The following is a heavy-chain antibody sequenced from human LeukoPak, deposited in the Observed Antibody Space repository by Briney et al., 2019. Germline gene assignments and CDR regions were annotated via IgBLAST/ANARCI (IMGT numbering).Heavy chain of an antibody. CDR2: ISSSGSTI. V-gene: IGHV3-11*01. CDR3: ARDTAMVQYYYYYGMDV. J-gene: IGHJ6*02. CDR1: GFTFSDYY. D-gene: IGHD5-18*01. Sequence: GGSLRLSCAASGFTFSDYYMSWIRQAPGKGLEWVSYISSSGSTIYYADSVKGRYTISRDNAKNSLYLQMNSLRAEDTAVYYCARDTAMVQYYYYYGMDVWGQGTMVTVSS.